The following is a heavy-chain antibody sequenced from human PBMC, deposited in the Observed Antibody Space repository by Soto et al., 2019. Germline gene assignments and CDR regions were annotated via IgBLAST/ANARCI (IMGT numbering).Heavy chain of an antibody. Sequence: PAETVELSCAVYEGSIGRGGNSWTWIRQPTGKGLEWIGYSYHSGSTYYNPSLKSRVTISVDRSKNQFSLKLSSVTFSDTAVYYCARAPGLRDPGPLV. V-gene: IGHV4-30-2*01. CDR3: ARAPGL. CDR1: EGSIGRGGNS. J-gene: IGHJ4*02. CDR2: SYHSGST.